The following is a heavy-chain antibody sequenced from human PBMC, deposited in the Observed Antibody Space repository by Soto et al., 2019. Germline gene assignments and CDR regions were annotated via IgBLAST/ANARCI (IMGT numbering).Heavy chain of an antibody. V-gene: IGHV3-30*04. J-gene: IGHJ6*02. Sequence: GGSLRLSCAASGFTFSSYAMHWVRQAPGKGLEWVAVISYDGSNKYYADSVKGRFTISRDNSKNTLYLQMNSLRAEDTAVYYCARDRRVKARSRGMDVWGQGTTVTVSS. CDR2: ISYDGSNK. CDR1: GFTFSSYA. CDR3: ARDRRVKARSRGMDV. D-gene: IGHD5-12*01.